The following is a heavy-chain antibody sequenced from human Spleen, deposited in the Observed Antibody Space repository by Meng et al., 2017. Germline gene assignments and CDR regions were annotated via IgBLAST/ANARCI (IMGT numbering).Heavy chain of an antibody. Sequence: QGQLQQLGAGLLKPSGTLSPTCVVSGGSFSDYSWSWIRQPPGKGLEWIGEINHSGSTNYNPSLESRATISVDTSQNNLSLKLSSVTAADSAVYYCARGPTTMAHDFDYWGQGTLVTVSS. D-gene: IGHD4-11*01. CDR2: INHSGST. J-gene: IGHJ4*02. CDR1: GGSFSDYS. CDR3: ARGPTTMAHDFDY. V-gene: IGHV4-34*01.